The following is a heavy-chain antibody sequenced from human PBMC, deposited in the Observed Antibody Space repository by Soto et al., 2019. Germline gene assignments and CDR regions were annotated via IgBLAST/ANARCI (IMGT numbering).Heavy chain of an antibody. CDR1: GYTFRNYD. CDR3: ARKGYIGNFGLDV. V-gene: IGHV1-18*01. D-gene: IGHD5-12*01. Sequence: QVQLVQSGAEVKRPGASVKVSCKASGYTFRNYDVAWVRRAPGHGLEWLGWISISKGKTYYQESLQGRVTMTMDTGTTTAYMEVRSLRSDATAVYYCARKGYIGNFGLDVWCQGTTVTVSS. J-gene: IGHJ6*02. CDR2: ISISKGKT.